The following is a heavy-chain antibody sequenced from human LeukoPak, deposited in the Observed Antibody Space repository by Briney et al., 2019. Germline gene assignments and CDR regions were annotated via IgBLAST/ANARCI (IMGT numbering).Heavy chain of an antibody. V-gene: IGHV3-7*01. CDR2: IKQDINEK. J-gene: IGHJ5*02. CDR1: GFTLRNYW. D-gene: IGHD3-22*01. CDR3: ARDRSSGYYNGWFDP. Sequence: GGSLRLSCGASGFTLRNYWVNWVRQAPGKGLEWVANIKQDINEKYCVDSVKGRITVSRDNAKNSLSLQMSSLRAEDTAVYYCARDRSSGYYNGWFDPWGQGTLVTVSS.